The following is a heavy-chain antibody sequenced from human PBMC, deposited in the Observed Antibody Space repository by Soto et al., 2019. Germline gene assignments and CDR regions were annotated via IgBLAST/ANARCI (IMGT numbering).Heavy chain of an antibody. CDR1: GFTFSRSW. CDR3: ARDQSVCGPTTFHY. Sequence: EVQLVESGGGLVQPGGSLRLSCAASGFTFSRSWMHWVRQAPGKGLEWVSRVNTDESDTAYADSVKGRFTVSRDNAKNTLYLQMNSLTAEDTAMYYCARDQSVCGPTTFHYWGQGALVTVSS. CDR2: VNTDESDT. D-gene: IGHD2-21*01. J-gene: IGHJ4*02. V-gene: IGHV3-74*01.